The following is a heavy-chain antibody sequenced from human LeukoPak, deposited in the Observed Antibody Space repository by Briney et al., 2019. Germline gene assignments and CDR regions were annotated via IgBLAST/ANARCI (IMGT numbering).Heavy chain of an antibody. CDR1: GFTFSSYA. Sequence: GGSLRLSCAASGFTFSSYAMSWVRQAPGRGLEWVSALTASGETTYYADSVKGRFTISRDNSKNTLFLQMNSLRAEDTAVYYCAANGESTDWHWNYWGQGTLVTVSS. J-gene: IGHJ4*02. V-gene: IGHV3-23*01. CDR2: LTASGETT. D-gene: IGHD3-9*01. CDR3: AANGESTDWHWNY.